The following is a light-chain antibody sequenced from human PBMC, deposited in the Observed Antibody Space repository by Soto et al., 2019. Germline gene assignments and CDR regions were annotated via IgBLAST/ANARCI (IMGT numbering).Light chain of an antibody. V-gene: IGLV2-14*01. J-gene: IGLJ2*01. Sequence: QSVLTQPASVSGSPGQSITISCTGTSSDVGKYNYVSWYQQHPAKAPKLMIFEVSNRPSGVSNRFSGSKSGNTASLTISGLQAEDEDAYYCSSYTGSSINTVVFGGGTKVTVL. CDR2: EVS. CDR3: SSYTGSSINTVV. CDR1: SSDVGKYNY.